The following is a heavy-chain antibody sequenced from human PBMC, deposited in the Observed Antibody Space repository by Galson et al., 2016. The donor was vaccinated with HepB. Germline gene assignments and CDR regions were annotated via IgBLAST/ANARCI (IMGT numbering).Heavy chain of an antibody. Sequence: SLRLSCAASGFTFSTYAMNWVRQAPGKGLEWVSGISGGGGNTYYADSVKGRFTISKDNSKNTLYLQMHSLRAEDTAVYYCAKVTTMMVVYYYAMDVWGQGTTVTVSS. V-gene: IGHV3-23*01. CDR3: AKVTTMMVVYYYAMDV. D-gene: IGHD3-22*01. J-gene: IGHJ6*02. CDR2: ISGGGGNT. CDR1: GFTFSTYA.